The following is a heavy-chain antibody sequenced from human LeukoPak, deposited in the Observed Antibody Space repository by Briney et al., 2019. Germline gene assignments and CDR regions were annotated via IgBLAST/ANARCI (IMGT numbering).Heavy chain of an antibody. V-gene: IGHV4-39*01. J-gene: IGHJ4*02. CDR1: GASISSSNYY. D-gene: IGHD5-12*01. CDR2: IYSSGNT. CDR3: AKSNGYGLIDY. Sequence: SETLSLTCAVSGASISSSNYYWGWVRQSPGKGLEWVGNIYSSGNTYYNASLKSRVTMYIDTSKNQFSLKLSSVTAADTAMYYCAKSNGYGLIDYWGQGTLVTVSS.